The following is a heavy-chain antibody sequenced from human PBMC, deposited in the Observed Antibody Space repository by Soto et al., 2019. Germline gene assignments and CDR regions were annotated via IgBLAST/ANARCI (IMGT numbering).Heavy chain of an antibody. CDR1: GYTFTSYG. D-gene: IGHD5-12*01. Sequence: QVQLVQSGAEVKKPGASVKVSCKASGYTFTSYGISWVRQAPGQGLEWMGWISAYNGNTNYAQKLQGRVTMTTDTXXSXAXXELRSLRSDDTAVYYCARDQDSGYGNYYYYDGMDVWGQGTTVTVSS. CDR2: ISAYNGNT. J-gene: IGHJ6*02. V-gene: IGHV1-18*01. CDR3: ARDQDSGYGNYYYYDGMDV.